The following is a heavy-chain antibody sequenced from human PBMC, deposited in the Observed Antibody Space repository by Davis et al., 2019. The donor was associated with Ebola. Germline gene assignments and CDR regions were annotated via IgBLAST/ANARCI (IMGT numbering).Heavy chain of an antibody. CDR2: ISGSGGST. D-gene: IGHD1-26*01. J-gene: IGHJ6*02. CDR3: TKPPGRDGMDV. V-gene: IGHV3-23*01. CDR1: GFTFSSYA. Sequence: GESLKISCAASGFTFSSYAMSWVRQAPGEGLEWVSAISGSGGSTYYADSVKGRCTISRDNAKNSLYLQMNNLRAEDTAMYYCTKPPGRDGMDVWGQGTTVTVSS.